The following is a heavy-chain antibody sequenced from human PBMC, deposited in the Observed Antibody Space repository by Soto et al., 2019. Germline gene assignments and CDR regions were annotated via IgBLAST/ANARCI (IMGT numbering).Heavy chain of an antibody. V-gene: IGHV4-39*01. Sequence: PSETLSLTCSVSGGSIITSYYWGGIRQPPGKGLEWIGSIYYSGTTYYNPSLKSRVTIFVDTSKSQFSLMLGSVTAADTAVYYCARHDWARFYGMDGWGKGTTVTVSS. J-gene: IGHJ6*04. CDR1: GGSIITSYY. CDR3: ARHDWARFYGMDG. CDR2: IYYSGTT. D-gene: IGHD2-21*01.